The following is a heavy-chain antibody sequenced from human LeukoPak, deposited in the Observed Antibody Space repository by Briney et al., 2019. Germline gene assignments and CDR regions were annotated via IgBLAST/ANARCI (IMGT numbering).Heavy chain of an antibody. CDR3: ARASGFDAAAGQIWDY. J-gene: IGHJ4*02. V-gene: IGHV1-8*01. Sequence: ASVKVSCKASGYTFTSYDINWVRQATGQGLEWMGWMNPNSGNTGYAQKFQGRVTMTRNTSISTAYMELSSLRSEDTAVYYCARASGFDAAAGQIWDYWGQGTLVTVSS. CDR2: MNPNSGNT. D-gene: IGHD5-12*01. CDR1: GYTFTSYD.